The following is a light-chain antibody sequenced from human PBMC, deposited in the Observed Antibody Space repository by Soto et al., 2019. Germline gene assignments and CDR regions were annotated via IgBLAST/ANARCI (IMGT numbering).Light chain of an antibody. J-gene: IGKJ1*01. V-gene: IGKV1-6*01. CDR1: QGISND. CDR2: AAS. Sequence: AIEMTQSPSSLSASVGDRVTITCRASQGISNDLGWYQQKPAKAPKLLIYAASSLQSGVPSRFCGGRSGTDFTLTTSSLQPEDFAAEYCRQDYNYPRTFGQGTKVEIK. CDR3: RQDYNYPRT.